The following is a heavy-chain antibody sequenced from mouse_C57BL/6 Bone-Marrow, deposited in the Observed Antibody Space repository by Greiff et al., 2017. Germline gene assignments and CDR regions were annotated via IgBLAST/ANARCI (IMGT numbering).Heavy chain of an antibody. V-gene: IGHV1-72*01. J-gene: IGHJ1*03. CDR3: AHGNYFYWYFAV. D-gene: IGHD2-1*01. Sequence: QVQLLQPGAELVKPGASVKLSCKASGYTFTSYWMHWVKQRPGRGLEWIGRIDPNSGGTKYNEKVKSKATLTVDNPSSTAYMQLSSLTSEDSAVYYCAHGNYFYWYFAVWGTGTTVTVSS. CDR2: IDPNSGGT. CDR1: GYTFTSYW.